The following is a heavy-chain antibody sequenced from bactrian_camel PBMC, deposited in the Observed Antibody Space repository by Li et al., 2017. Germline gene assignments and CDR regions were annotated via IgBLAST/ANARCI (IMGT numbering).Heavy chain of an antibody. D-gene: IGHD1*01. J-gene: IGHJ4*01. CDR3: AASYRSCGTWRENYVTA. CDR1: GNVYRGIC. Sequence: HVQLVESGGGSVEAGESLRLSCAASGNVYRGICMGWFRQAPGKEREAVARIDSDGTTAYADSAKGRFTISEDNADHTVYLQMNSLKPEDTAMYYCAASYRSCGTWRENYVTAWGQGTQVTVS. V-gene: IGHV3S53*01. CDR2: IDSDGTT.